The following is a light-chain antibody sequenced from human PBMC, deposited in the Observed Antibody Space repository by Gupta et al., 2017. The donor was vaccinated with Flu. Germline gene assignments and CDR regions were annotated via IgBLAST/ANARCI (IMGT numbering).Light chain of an antibody. CDR2: WAP. V-gene: IGKV4-1*01. Sequence: DIVMTQSPGSLAVSLGARATINCKSSQSYNSNNKYYLAWYQQKPGQPPNLLIHWAPTRESGVPDRFSGSGSGTDFTLTISSLQAEDVAVYYCQQYLNPPQFSFGQGTRLQIK. J-gene: IGKJ2*03. CDR1: QSYNSNNKYY. CDR3: QQYLNPPQFS.